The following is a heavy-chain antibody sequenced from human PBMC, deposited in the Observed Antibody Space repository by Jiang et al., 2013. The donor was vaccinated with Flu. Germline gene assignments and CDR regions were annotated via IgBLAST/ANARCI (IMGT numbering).Heavy chain of an antibody. V-gene: IGHV4-39*01. J-gene: IGHJ4*02. CDR3: ASWHTAMAKGVNDY. CDR2: IYYSGST. D-gene: IGHD5-18*01. Sequence: IGSIYYSGSTYYNRPSRVESPISVDTSKNQFSLKLSSVTAADTAVYYCASWHTAMAKGVNDYWGQGTLVTVSS.